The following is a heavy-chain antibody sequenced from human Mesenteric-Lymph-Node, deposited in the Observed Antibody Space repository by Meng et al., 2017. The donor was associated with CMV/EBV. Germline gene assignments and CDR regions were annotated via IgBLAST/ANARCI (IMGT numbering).Heavy chain of an antibody. CDR2: IKQDGSEK. J-gene: IGHJ4*02. D-gene: IGHD3-22*01. Sequence: GESLKTPCAASGFTFSSYWMSWVRQAPGEGLEWVANIKQDGSEKYYVDSVKGRFTITRDNAKNSLYLQMNSLRAEDTAVYYRARAQPEVVIRWYFDYWGQGTLVTVSS. CDR1: GFTFSSYW. CDR3: ARAQPEVVIRWYFDY. V-gene: IGHV3-7*01.